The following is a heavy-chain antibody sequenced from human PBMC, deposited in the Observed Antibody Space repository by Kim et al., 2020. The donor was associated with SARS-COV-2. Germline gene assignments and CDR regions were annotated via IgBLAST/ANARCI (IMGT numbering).Heavy chain of an antibody. V-gene: IGHV3-53*01. CDR1: GFTVSSNY. CDR3: ARGIQLWYMPSYYYYGMDV. D-gene: IGHD5-18*01. CDR2: IYSGGST. Sequence: GGSLRLSCAASGFTVSSNYMSWVRQAPGKGLEWVSVIYSGGSTYYADSVKGRFTISRDNSKNKLYLQMNSLRAEDTAVYYCARGIQLWYMPSYYYYGMDVWGQGTTVTVSS. J-gene: IGHJ6*02.